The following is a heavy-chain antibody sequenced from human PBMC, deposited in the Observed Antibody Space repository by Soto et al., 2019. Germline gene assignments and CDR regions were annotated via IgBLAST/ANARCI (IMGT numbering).Heavy chain of an antibody. J-gene: IGHJ5*02. Sequence: EVQLVESGGGLVQPGGSLRLSCAASGFTVSIYWMHWVRQAPGKGLVWVSRIDTDGSITAYADSVKGRFTISRDNAKNTLYLQMNSLRAEDTAVYYCVRDVPHNWFDPWGLGTLVTVSS. CDR3: VRDVPHNWFDP. CDR1: GFTVSIYW. V-gene: IGHV3-74*01. CDR2: IDTDGSIT.